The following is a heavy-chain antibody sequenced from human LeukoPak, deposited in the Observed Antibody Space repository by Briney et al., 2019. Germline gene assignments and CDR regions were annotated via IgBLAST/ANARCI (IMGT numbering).Heavy chain of an antibody. CDR1: GYTFSNYG. Sequence: ASVKVSCKASGYTFSNYGISWVRQAPGQGLDWMGWISAYSGNTNYAQELQGRVTMTTDTSTSTAYMELRSLRSDDTAVYYCARDKTLAVAGNLQHWGQGTLVTVSS. D-gene: IGHD6-19*01. J-gene: IGHJ1*01. CDR2: ISAYSGNT. V-gene: IGHV1-18*01. CDR3: ARDKTLAVAGNLQH.